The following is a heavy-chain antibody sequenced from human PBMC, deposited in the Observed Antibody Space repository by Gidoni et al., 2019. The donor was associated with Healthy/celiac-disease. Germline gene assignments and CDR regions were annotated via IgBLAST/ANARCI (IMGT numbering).Heavy chain of an antibody. J-gene: IGHJ4*02. V-gene: IGHV3-23*01. CDR2: ISGSGGST. CDR1: GFTFSSYA. Sequence: EVQLLESGGGLVQPGGSLRLSCAASGFTFSSYAMSWVRQAPGKGLDWVSSISGSGGSTYYADSVKGRFTISRDNSKNTLYLQMNSLRAEDTAVYYCAKDRSYDFWSGSPGPFDYWGQGTLVTVSS. D-gene: IGHD3-3*01. CDR3: AKDRSYDFWSGSPGPFDY.